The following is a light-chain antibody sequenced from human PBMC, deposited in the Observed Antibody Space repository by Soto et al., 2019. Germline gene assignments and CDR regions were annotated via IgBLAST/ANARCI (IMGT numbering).Light chain of an antibody. CDR2: EVN. Sequence: QSVLTQPASVSGSPGQSITISCTGTYNLVSWYQQHPGKAPKLMIFEVNKRPSGVSYGFSGSKSGNTASLTICALQAEDGADYFCCPYPGNTRVFGGGT. J-gene: IGLJ3*02. CDR3: CPYPGNTRV. V-gene: IGLV2-23*02. CDR1: YNL.